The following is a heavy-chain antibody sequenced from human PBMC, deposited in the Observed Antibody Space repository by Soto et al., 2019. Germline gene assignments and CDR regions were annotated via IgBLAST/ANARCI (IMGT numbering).Heavy chain of an antibody. Sequence: SETLFVTCTVAGDSVSSYYWSWIRQPPGKELEWIGYIYYNGSPEYNPSLKSRVTLSLDTSKNQFSLKLDSVTAADTAVYYCARGSVVQYWYFDLWGRGTLVTVSS. CDR2: IYYNGSP. CDR3: ARGSVVQYWYFDL. D-gene: IGHD2-15*01. CDR1: GDSVSSYY. V-gene: IGHV4-59*02. J-gene: IGHJ2*01.